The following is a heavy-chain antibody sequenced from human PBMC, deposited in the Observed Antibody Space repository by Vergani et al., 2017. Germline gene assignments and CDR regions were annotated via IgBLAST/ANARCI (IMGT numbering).Heavy chain of an antibody. CDR3: ARDSGYCSSTSCRGGYYYMDV. V-gene: IGHV3-30-3*01. D-gene: IGHD2-2*03. CDR2: ISYDGSNK. CDR1: GFTFSSYA. J-gene: IGHJ6*03. Sequence: QVQLVESGGGVVQPGRSLRLSCAASGFTFSSYAMHWVRQAPGKGLEWVAVISYDGSNKYYADSVKGRFTNSRDNSKNTLYLQMNSLRAEDTAVYYCARDSGYCSSTSCRGGYYYMDVWGKGTTVTVSS.